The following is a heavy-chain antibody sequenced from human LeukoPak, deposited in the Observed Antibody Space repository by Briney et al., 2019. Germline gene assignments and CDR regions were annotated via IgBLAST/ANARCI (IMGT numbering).Heavy chain of an antibody. V-gene: IGHV1-18*01. Sequence: ASVKVSCKASGYSFTSYGISWVRQAPGQGLEWMGWVSAYNGNTNYAQMLQGRVTMTTDTSTSTAYMELRSLRPDDTAVYYCARDSVGATGHFDYWGQGTLVTVSS. CDR2: VSAYNGNT. J-gene: IGHJ4*02. CDR3: ARDSVGATGHFDY. D-gene: IGHD1-26*01. CDR1: GYSFTSYG.